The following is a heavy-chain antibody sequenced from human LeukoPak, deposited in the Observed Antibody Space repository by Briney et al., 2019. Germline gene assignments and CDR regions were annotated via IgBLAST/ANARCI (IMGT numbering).Heavy chain of an antibody. D-gene: IGHD3-22*01. CDR1: GGSISSYY. CDR2: IYYSGST. CDR3: ASSGYS. J-gene: IGHJ5*02. V-gene: IGHV4-59*08. Sequence: SETLSLTCTVSGGSISSYYWSWIRQPPGKGLEWIGYIYYSGSTYYNPSLKSRVTISVDTSKNQFSLKLSSVTAADTAVYYCASSGYSWGQGTLVTVSS.